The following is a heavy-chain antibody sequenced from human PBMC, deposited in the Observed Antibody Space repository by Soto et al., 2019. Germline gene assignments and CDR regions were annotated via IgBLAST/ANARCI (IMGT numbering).Heavy chain of an antibody. Sequence: EVHLVESGGGLVQSGGSLRLSCVASGFTFSNYWMTWVRQAPGKGLEWVANIKRDGSETYLVDSVRGRFTISRDNAKNTLYLQMNSLRAEDTAVYYCAKDDNYCAGGICYDVFDIRGQGTMVTVSS. V-gene: IGHV3-7*05. D-gene: IGHD2-8*02. CDR2: IKRDGSET. CDR1: GFTFSNYW. CDR3: AKDDNYCAGGICYDVFDI. J-gene: IGHJ3*02.